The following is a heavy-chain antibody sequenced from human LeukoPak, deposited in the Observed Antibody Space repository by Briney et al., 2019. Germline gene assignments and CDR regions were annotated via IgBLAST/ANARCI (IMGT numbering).Heavy chain of an antibody. CDR1: GFTFSSYS. D-gene: IGHD6-13*01. Sequence: GGSLRLSCAASGFTFSSYSMNWVRQAPGKGLEWVSSISSSSSYMYYADSVKGRFTISRDNAKNSLYMQVNSLRAEDTAVYYCARGGYSSSWYHDSWGQGTLVTVSS. V-gene: IGHV3-21*01. J-gene: IGHJ4*02. CDR3: ARGGYSSSWYHDS. CDR2: ISSSSSYM.